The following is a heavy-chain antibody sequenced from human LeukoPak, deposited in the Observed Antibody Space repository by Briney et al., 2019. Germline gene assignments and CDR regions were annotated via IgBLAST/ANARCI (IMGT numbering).Heavy chain of an antibody. Sequence: SETLSLTCAVYGVSFSGYYWSWIRQPPGKGLEWIGEINHSGSTNYNPSLKSRVTISVDTSKNQFSLKLSSVTAADTAVYYCARKDSSGYYYVAFASRNWFDPWGQGTLVTVSS. CDR1: GVSFSGYY. V-gene: IGHV4-34*01. CDR3: ARKDSSGYYYVAFASRNWFDP. CDR2: INHSGST. J-gene: IGHJ5*02. D-gene: IGHD3-22*01.